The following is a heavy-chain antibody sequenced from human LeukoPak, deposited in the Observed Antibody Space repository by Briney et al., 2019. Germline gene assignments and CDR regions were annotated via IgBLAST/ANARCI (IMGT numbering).Heavy chain of an antibody. Sequence: ASVKVSCKASGGTFSSYAISWVRQAPGQGLEWMGGIIPIFGTANYAQKFQGRVTITADESTSTAYMELSSLRSEDTAVYYCARVKAGILWFGEFQWFDPWGQGTLVTVSS. D-gene: IGHD3-10*01. CDR3: ARVKAGILWFGEFQWFDP. J-gene: IGHJ5*02. CDR1: GGTFSSYA. CDR2: IIPIFGTA. V-gene: IGHV1-69*13.